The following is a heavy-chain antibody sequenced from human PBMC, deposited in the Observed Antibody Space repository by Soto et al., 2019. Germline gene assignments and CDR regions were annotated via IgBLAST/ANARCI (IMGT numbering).Heavy chain of an antibody. CDR2: MNPNSANT. Sequence: GASVKVASKASGYSFTNYDINCVRKATGQGLEWMGWMNPNSANTGYAQKFQGRVTMTRDTSINTAYLELSSLRSDDTALYYCVRGEGYCSSASFYDYWGQGTLVTVSS. CDR1: GYSFTNYD. CDR3: VRGEGYCSSASFYDY. D-gene: IGHD2-2*01. V-gene: IGHV1-8*02. J-gene: IGHJ4*02.